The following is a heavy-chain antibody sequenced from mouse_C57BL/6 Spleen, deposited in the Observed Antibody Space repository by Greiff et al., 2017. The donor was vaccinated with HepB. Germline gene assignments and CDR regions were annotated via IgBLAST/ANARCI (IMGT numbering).Heavy chain of an antibody. Sequence: QVQLKQPGAELVMPGASVKLSCKASGYTFTSYWMHWVKQRPGQGLEWIGEIDPSDSYTNYNQKFKGKSTLTVDKSSSTAYMQLSSLTSEDSAVYDCARRRLGFYWYFDVWGTGTTVTVSS. V-gene: IGHV1-69*01. CDR2: IDPSDSYT. D-gene: IGHD2-4*01. CDR1: GYTFTSYW. CDR3: ARRRLGFYWYFDV. J-gene: IGHJ1*03.